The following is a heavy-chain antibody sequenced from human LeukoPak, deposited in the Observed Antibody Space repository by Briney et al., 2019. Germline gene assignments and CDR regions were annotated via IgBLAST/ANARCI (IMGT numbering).Heavy chain of an antibody. D-gene: IGHD3-10*01. V-gene: IGHV1-8*01. CDR2: MNPNSGNT. CDR1: GYTSTSYD. Sequence: ASVKVSCKASGYTSTSYDINWVRQATGQGLEWMGWMNPNSGNTGYAQKFQGRVTMTRNTSISTAYMELSSLRSEDTAVYYCARGPRPSITMVRGVPRYYFDYWGQGTLVTVSS. J-gene: IGHJ4*02. CDR3: ARGPRPSITMVRGVPRYYFDY.